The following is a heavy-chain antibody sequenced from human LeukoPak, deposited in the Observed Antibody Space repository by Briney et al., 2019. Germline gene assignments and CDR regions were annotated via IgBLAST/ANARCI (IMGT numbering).Heavy chain of an antibody. CDR2: ISSSSRTI. CDR1: GFTVSSNY. D-gene: IGHD3-10*01. CDR3: ARDPTIVRGVINYFAY. Sequence: GGSLRLSCAASGFTVSSNYMNWVRQAPGKGLEWVSYISSSSRTIYYADSVKGRFTISRDNARNSLFLQMNSLRAEDTAVYYCARDPTIVRGVINYFAYWGHGTLVTVSS. J-gene: IGHJ4*01. V-gene: IGHV3-48*01.